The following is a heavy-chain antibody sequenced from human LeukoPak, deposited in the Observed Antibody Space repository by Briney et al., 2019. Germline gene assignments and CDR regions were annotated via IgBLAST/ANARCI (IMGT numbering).Heavy chain of an antibody. J-gene: IGHJ4*02. CDR3: AKSSGSHWGFDY. CDR1: GFTVSSNY. Sequence: GGSLRLSCAASGFTVSSNYMSWVRQAPGKGLEWVLVFYSGGSTYYADSVKGRFTISRDSSKNTLYLQMNSLRAEDTAVYYCAKSSGSHWGFDYWGQGTLVTVSS. CDR2: FYSGGST. V-gene: IGHV3-53*01. D-gene: IGHD1-26*01.